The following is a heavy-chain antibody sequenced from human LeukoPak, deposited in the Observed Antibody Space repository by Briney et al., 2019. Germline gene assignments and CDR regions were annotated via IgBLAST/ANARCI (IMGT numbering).Heavy chain of an antibody. D-gene: IGHD3-22*01. Sequence: PGGSLRLSCTASGFTFSSSWMHWVRQAPGKGLVWVSRINSDASSTSYADSVKGRFTISRDNSKNTLYLQMNSLRAEDTALYYCAKAGSYYDSRFDYWGQGTLVTVSS. V-gene: IGHV3-74*01. CDR2: INSDASST. J-gene: IGHJ4*02. CDR1: GFTFSSSW. CDR3: AKAGSYYDSRFDY.